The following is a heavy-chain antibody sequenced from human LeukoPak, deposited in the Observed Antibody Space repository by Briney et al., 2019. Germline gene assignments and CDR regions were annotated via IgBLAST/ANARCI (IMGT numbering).Heavy chain of an antibody. CDR1: GGSISSYY. CDR2: IYTSGST. J-gene: IGHJ6*03. V-gene: IGHV4-4*07. CDR3: AGASYYYYMDV. Sequence: SETLSLTCTVSGGSISSYYWSWIRQPAGKGLGWIGRIYTSGSTNYNPSLKSRVTMSVDTSKNQFSLKLSSVTAADTAVYYCAGASYYYYMDVWGKGTTVTVSS.